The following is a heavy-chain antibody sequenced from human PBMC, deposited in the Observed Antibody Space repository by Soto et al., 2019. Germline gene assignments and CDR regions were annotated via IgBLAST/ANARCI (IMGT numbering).Heavy chain of an antibody. CDR3: AREYGDYEYFDY. CDR2: IYSGGST. Sequence: GGSLRLSCAASGFTVSSNYMSWVRQAPGKGLEWVSVIYSGGSTYYADSVKGRFTISRDNSKNTLYLQMNSLRAEDTAVYYCAREYGDYEYFDYWGQGTLVTVSS. J-gene: IGHJ4*02. CDR1: GFTVSSNY. V-gene: IGHV3-66*01. D-gene: IGHD4-17*01.